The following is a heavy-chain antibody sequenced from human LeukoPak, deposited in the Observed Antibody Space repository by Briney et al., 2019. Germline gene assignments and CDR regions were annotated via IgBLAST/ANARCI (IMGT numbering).Heavy chain of an antibody. Sequence: GASVKVSCKASGGTFSSYTISWVRQAPGQGLEWMGRIIPILGMANYAQKFQGRVTITADKSTSTAYMELSSLRSEDTAVYYCARAKQGYCSSTSCPRSFDPWGQRTLVTGSS. CDR2: IIPILGMA. J-gene: IGHJ5*02. V-gene: IGHV1-69*02. CDR3: ARAKQGYCSSTSCPRSFDP. CDR1: GGTFSSYT. D-gene: IGHD2-2*01.